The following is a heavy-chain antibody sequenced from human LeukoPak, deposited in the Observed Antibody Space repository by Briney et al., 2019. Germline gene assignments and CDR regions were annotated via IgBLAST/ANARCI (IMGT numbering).Heavy chain of an antibody. Sequence: GGSLRLSCTASGFTFGDYAMSWVRQAPGKGLEWVSVLIGSSGSTDYADSVKGRFTISRDISKNTLFLQMNSLRAEDTAIYYCAKGAYDYIEIAYFDSWGQGTLVTVSS. D-gene: IGHD5-12*01. CDR2: LIGSSGST. CDR1: GFTFGDYA. V-gene: IGHV3-23*01. J-gene: IGHJ4*02. CDR3: AKGAYDYIEIAYFDS.